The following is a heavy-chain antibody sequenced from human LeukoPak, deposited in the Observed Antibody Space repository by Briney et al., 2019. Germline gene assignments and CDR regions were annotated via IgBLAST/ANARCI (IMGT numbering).Heavy chain of an antibody. CDR1: GFTFSSYG. CDR3: AKQNY. CDR2: ISYDGSNK. V-gene: IGHV3-30*18. Sequence: PGRSLRLSCAASGFTFSSYGMHWVRQAPGKGLEWVAVISYDGSNKYYADSVKGRFTIPRDNSKNTLYLQMNSLRAEDTAVYYCAKQNYWGQGTLVTVSS. J-gene: IGHJ4*02.